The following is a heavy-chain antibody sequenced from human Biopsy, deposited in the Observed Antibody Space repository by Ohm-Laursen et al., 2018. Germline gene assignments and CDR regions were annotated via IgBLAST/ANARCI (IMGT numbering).Heavy chain of an antibody. CDR1: GDSISSYY. CDR2: VYYTGST. D-gene: IGHD3-22*01. J-gene: IGHJ2*01. CDR3: ARDRGFYSDRTVPGYFDL. V-gene: IGHV4-59*01. Sequence: SETLSLTWTVSGDSISSYYWSWIRQPPGKGLKWIGYVYYTGSTDYNPSLQSRVTISVDTSKNHFSLRLRSVTPADTAIYYCARDRGFYSDRTVPGYFDLWGRGTLVTVSS.